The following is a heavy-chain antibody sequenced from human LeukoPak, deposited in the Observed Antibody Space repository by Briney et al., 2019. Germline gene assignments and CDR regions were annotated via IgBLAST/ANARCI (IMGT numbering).Heavy chain of an antibody. D-gene: IGHD6-19*01. CDR1: GYTFTSYD. J-gene: IGHJ5*02. Sequence: ASVKVSCKASGYTFTSYDINWVRQATGQGLEWMGWISAYSGNTNYAQKLQGRVTMTTDTSTSTAYMELRSLRSDDTAVYYCARERPPDLGRGWATHSWFDPWGQGTLVTVSS. CDR3: ARERPPDLGRGWATHSWFDP. V-gene: IGHV1-18*01. CDR2: ISAYSGNT.